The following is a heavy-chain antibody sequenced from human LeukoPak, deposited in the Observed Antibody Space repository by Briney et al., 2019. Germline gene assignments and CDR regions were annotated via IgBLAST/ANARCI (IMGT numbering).Heavy chain of an antibody. J-gene: IGHJ4*02. V-gene: IGHV4-34*01. CDR2: INHSGST. D-gene: IGHD5-12*01. CDR1: CGSFSGYY. CDR3: ALIGVGKSGYDGGWFFDY. Sequence: SETLSLMCAVYCGSFSGYYWGWIRQPPGKWLECIGEINHSGSTNYHPSLKSRVALPVDTSKNQFSLKLSSVTAADPAVYYCALIGVGKSGYDGGWFFDYWGQGTLVTVSS.